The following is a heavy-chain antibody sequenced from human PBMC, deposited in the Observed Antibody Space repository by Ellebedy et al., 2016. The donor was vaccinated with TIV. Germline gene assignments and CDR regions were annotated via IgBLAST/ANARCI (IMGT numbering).Heavy chain of an antibody. J-gene: IGHJ6*02. CDR3: ARARVQLWTFEYYYYYGMDV. CDR2: IITIFGTA. D-gene: IGHD5-18*01. CDR1: GGTFSSYA. V-gene: IGHV1-69*13. Sequence: AASVKVSCKASGGTFSSYAISWVRQAHGQGLEWMGGIITIFGTANYAQKFQGRITITADESTSTAYMELSSLRSEDTAVYYCARARVQLWTFEYYYYYGMDVWGQGTTVTVSS.